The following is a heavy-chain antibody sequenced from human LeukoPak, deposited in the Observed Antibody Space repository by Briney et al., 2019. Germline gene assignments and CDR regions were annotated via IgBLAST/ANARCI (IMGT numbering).Heavy chain of an antibody. CDR2: IYISGST. V-gene: IGHV4-4*07. D-gene: IGHD3-10*01. J-gene: IGHJ5*02. CDR3: AREGTRDPNWFDP. CDR1: GGSISSH. Sequence: SETLSLTCTVSGGSISSHWSWLRQPAGKGLEWIGRIYISGSTNYNPSLKSRVTMSIDTSKNQFSLKLSSVTAADTAVYYCAREGTRDPNWFDPWGQGTLVTVSS.